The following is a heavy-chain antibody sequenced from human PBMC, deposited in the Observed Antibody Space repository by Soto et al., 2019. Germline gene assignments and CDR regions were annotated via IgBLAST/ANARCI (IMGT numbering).Heavy chain of an antibody. CDR2: INPSGGGT. CDR3: ARSQEVVVVPAAPIDY. V-gene: IGHV1-46*01. D-gene: IGHD2-2*01. J-gene: IGHJ4*02. Sequence: ASVKVSCKASGYTFTSYAMHWVRQAPGQGLEWMGRINPSGGGTSYAQKFQGRVTMTRVTSTSTVYMDLSSLTSDDTAVYYCARSQEVVVVPAAPIDYWGQGTLVTVSS. CDR1: GYTFTSYA.